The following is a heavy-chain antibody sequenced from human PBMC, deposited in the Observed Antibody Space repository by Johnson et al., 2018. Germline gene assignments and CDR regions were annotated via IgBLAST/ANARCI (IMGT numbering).Heavy chain of an antibody. D-gene: IGHD1-7*01. CDR2: VYTNGST. CDR3: ARVITGTTARAFDI. Sequence: QVQLQESGPGLVKPSQTLSLTCTVSGGSISSGSYYWSWIRQPAGKGLEWIGRVYTNGSTNYNPSLKSRVTISVDRSKNQFSLKLSSVTAADTSVYYCARVITGTTARAFDIWGQGTMVTVSS. V-gene: IGHV4-61*02. CDR1: GGSISSGSYY. J-gene: IGHJ3*02.